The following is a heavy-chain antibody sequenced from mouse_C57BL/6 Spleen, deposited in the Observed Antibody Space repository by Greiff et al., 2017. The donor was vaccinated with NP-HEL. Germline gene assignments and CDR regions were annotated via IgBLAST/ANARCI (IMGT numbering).Heavy chain of an antibody. Sequence: VQLQQPGAELVRPGSSVKLSCKASGYTFTSYWMHWVKQRPIQGLEWIGNIDPSDSETHYNQKFKDKATLTVDKSSSTAYMQLSSLTSEDSAVYYCASSTGTRDYYAMDYWGQGTSVTVSS. CDR3: ASSTGTRDYYAMDY. V-gene: IGHV1-52*01. D-gene: IGHD4-1*02. CDR1: GYTFTSYW. J-gene: IGHJ4*01. CDR2: IDPSDSET.